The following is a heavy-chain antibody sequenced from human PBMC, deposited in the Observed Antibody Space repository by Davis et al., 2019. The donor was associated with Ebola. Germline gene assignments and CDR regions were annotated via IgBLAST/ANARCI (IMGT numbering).Heavy chain of an antibody. J-gene: IGHJ6*02. CDR1: GFTFSSYE. V-gene: IGHV3-7*01. CDR3: TKPPGRDGMDV. D-gene: IGHD1-26*01. CDR2: IKQDGSEK. Sequence: GESLKISCAASGFTFSSYEMNWVRQAPGKGLEWVASIKQDGSEKYYVDSVKGRCTISRDNAKTSLYLQMNNLRAEDTAMYYCTKPPGRDGMDVWGQGTTVTVSS.